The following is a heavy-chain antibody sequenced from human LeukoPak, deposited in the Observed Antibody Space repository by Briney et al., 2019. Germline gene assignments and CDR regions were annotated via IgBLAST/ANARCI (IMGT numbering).Heavy chain of an antibody. D-gene: IGHD6-13*01. CDR1: GFTFSSYA. CDR2: ISYDGSKK. J-gene: IGHJ4*02. V-gene: IGHV3-30-3*01. Sequence: RPGGSLRLSCAASGFTFSSYAMHWVRQAPGKGLEWVAVISYDGSKKYYADSVKGRFTISRDNSKNTLYLQMNSLRAEDTAVYYCAREARRYSSSWFTYYFDYWGQGTLVTVSS. CDR3: AREARRYSSSWFTYYFDY.